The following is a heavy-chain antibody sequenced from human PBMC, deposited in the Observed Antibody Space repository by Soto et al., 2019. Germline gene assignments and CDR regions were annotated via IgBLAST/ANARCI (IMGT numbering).Heavy chain of an antibody. D-gene: IGHD1-26*01. Sequence: GGSLRLSCAASGFTFSISAMSWVRQAPGKGLERVSAISADGGSTYYADSVKDRFTISRDNSKNPLYLQMSSLRAEDTAIYYCTKQGRELPPYFDSWAQGTLVTVSS. J-gene: IGHJ4*02. V-gene: IGHV3-23*01. CDR2: ISADGGST. CDR3: TKQGRELPPYFDS. CDR1: GFTFSISA.